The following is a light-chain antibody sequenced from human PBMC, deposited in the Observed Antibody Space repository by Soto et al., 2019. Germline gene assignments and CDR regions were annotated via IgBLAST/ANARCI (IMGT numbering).Light chain of an antibody. CDR3: QSFDSSLSASV. CDR2: GNS. J-gene: IGLJ2*01. V-gene: IGLV1-40*01. CDR1: SSNIGAGYD. Sequence: QAVVTQPPSVSGAPGQRVTISCTGSSSNIGAGYDVHWYQQLPGTAPKLLIYGNSNRPSGVPDRFSGFKSGTSASLAITGLQADDEADYCCQSFDSSLSASVFGGGTKLTVL.